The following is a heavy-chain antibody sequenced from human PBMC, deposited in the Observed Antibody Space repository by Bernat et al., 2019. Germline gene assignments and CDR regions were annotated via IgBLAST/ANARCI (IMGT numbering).Heavy chain of an antibody. CDR1: GGSISSCGYY. CDR3: AGRTMVRGVTVYNWFDT. J-gene: IGHJ5*01. Sequence: TCTVSGGSISSCGYYWYWVRQHPGNGLEWIGYIYYSWSTYYNPSLKSRVTISLDTSKNQFSLKLSPVTAADTAVYYCAGRTMVRGVTVYNWFDTW. D-gene: IGHD3-10*01. V-gene: IGHV4-31*03. CDR2: IYYSWST.